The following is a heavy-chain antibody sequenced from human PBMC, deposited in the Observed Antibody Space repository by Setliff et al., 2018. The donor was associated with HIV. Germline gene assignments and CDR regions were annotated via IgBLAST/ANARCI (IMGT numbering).Heavy chain of an antibody. Sequence: SVKVSCKASGGTFSSYAISWVRQAPGQGLEWMGGIIPILGIANYAQKFHGRVTITADKSTSTAYMELSSLRSEDTAVYYCASTSSTKTLPDAFDIWGQGTMVTVSS. D-gene: IGHD2-2*01. V-gene: IGHV1-69*10. J-gene: IGHJ3*02. CDR2: IIPILGIA. CDR1: GGTFSSYA. CDR3: ASTSSTKTLPDAFDI.